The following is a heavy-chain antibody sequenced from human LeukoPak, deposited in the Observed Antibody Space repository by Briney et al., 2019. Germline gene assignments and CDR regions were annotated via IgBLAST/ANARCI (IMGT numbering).Heavy chain of an antibody. V-gene: IGHV3-48*04. CDR2: ISSISSTI. D-gene: IGHD4-17*01. CDR3: AREGATVSVDYMDV. Sequence: GGSLRLSCAASGFTFSRYSMNWVRQAPRKGLERVSYISSISSTIYYEDSVKGRFSMSRDNAKNSLYLQMNSLRAEETAVYYCAREGATVSVDYMDVWGKGTTVSVSS. J-gene: IGHJ6*03. CDR1: GFTFSRYS.